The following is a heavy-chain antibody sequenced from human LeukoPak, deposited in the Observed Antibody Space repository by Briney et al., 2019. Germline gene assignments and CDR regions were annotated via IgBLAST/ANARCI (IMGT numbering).Heavy chain of an antibody. J-gene: IGHJ4*02. CDR3: NTDINTIYDKVH. CDR1: GLSFSGAW. Sequence: PGGSLRLSCAPSGLSFSGAWMTWVRQPPGKGLEWVGRITSRNDGETTDYAAPVKGRFTISRDDSKNTIYLQMNSLKTEDTAVYYCNTDINTIYDKVHWGQGTLVTVSS. V-gene: IGHV3-15*01. CDR2: ITSRNDGETT. D-gene: IGHD5/OR15-5a*01.